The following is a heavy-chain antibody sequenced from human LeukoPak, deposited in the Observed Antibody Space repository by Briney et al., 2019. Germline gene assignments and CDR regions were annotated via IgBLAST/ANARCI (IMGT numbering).Heavy chain of an antibody. CDR2: LSASGGNT. D-gene: IGHD4-17*01. CDR1: GFTFSRYA. Sequence: GGSLRLSCAAYGFTFSRYAMSWVRQAPGKGLELVSSLSASGGNTYYADSVKGRFTISRDNSKDTLDLQMNSLRAEDTAIYYCAKDRGSYGDYAVFDFWGQGTLVTVSS. CDR3: AKDRGSYGDYAVFDF. V-gene: IGHV3-23*01. J-gene: IGHJ4*02.